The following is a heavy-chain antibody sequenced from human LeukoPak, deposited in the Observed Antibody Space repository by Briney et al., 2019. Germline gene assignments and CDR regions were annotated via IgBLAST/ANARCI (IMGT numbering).Heavy chain of an antibody. V-gene: IGHV3-23*01. CDR3: AKRYGDSTGWFFDF. CDR1: GFTFSSYA. CDR2: INGGGDIT. Sequence: GGSLRLSCVVSGFTFSSYAMHWVRQAPGKGLEWVSSINGGGDITYYAESVKGRFTVSRDNSKNTLFLQMNSLRAEDTAVFYCAKRYGDSTGWFFDFWGQGSLVTVSS. D-gene: IGHD6-13*01. J-gene: IGHJ4*02.